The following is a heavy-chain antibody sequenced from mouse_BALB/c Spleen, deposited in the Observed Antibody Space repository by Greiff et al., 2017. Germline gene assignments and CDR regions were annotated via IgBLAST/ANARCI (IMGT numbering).Heavy chain of an antibody. V-gene: IGHV1-34*01. CDR3: ARDYVSSYGFAY. Sequence: VQLQQSGPDLVKPGASVKISCKASGYSFTGYYMHWVKQRPGKSLEWIGRVYPDNGGTSYNQKFKGKAILTVDKSSSTAYMELRSLTSEDSAVYYSARDYVSSYGFAYWGQGTLVTVSA. CDR2: VYPDNGGT. D-gene: IGHD1-1*01. CDR1: GYSFTGYY. J-gene: IGHJ3*01.